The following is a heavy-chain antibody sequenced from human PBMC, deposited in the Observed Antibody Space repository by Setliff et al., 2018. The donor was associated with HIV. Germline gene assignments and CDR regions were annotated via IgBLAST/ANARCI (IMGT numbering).Heavy chain of an antibody. D-gene: IGHD4-4*01. J-gene: IGHJ6*02. V-gene: IGHV3-74*01. CDR1: GFTFSNAW. CDR3: VRDITTCWDV. Sequence: GGSLRLSCAASGFTFSNAWMHWVRQAPGKGLVWVSRIDGDGSGTSYADSVQGRFTISRDNAKNTLYLQMNSLRAEDTAVYYCVRDITTCWDVWGQGTTVTVSS. CDR2: IDGDGSGT.